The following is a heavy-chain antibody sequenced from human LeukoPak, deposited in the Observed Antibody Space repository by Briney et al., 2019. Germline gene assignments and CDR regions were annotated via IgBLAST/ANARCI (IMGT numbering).Heavy chain of an antibody. CDR2: IYYSGNT. V-gene: IGHV4-39*01. Sequence: SETLSLTCTVSGGSISSSSYYWGWIRQPPGKGLEWIGSIYYSGNTNYNPSLQSRVTISVDTPKNQFSLKLTSVTAADTAVYYCARRINSSGHYDYWGQGALVTVSS. D-gene: IGHD3-22*01. CDR3: ARRINSSGHYDY. J-gene: IGHJ4*02. CDR1: GGSISSSSYY.